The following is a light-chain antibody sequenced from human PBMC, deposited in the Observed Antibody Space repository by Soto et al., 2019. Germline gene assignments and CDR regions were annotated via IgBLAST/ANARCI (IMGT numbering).Light chain of an antibody. V-gene: IGKV3-20*01. Sequence: EIVLTQSPGTLSLSPGERATLSCRASQSVSSSYLAWYQQKPGQAPRLLIYGASSRATGIPDRFSGSGSGTYFPLTISRLEPEDFAVYYCQQYGSPPWTFGQGTKVEIK. J-gene: IGKJ1*01. CDR2: GAS. CDR3: QQYGSPPWT. CDR1: QSVSSSY.